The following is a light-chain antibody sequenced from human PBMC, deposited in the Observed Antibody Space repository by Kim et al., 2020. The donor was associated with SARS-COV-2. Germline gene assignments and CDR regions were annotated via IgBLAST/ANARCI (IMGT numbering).Light chain of an antibody. CDR1: SLRSYY. J-gene: IGLJ2*01. Sequence: SSELTQDPAVSVALGQTVRITCQGDSLRSYYASWYQQKPGQAPVVVIYGKNNRPSGIPDRFSGSSSGNTASLTITGAQADDEADYYCNSRDSSGNHVVFG. CDR3: NSRDSSGNHVV. V-gene: IGLV3-19*01. CDR2: GKN.